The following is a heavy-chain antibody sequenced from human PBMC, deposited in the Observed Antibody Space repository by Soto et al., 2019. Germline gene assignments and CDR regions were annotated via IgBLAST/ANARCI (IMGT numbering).Heavy chain of an antibody. Sequence: TSETLSLTCAVSGGSISSGGYSWSWIRQPPGKGLERIGYIYHSGSTYYNPSLKSRVTISVDRSKNQIYLKLSSVTAADTAVYYCARDKITGLFDYWGQGTLVTVSS. CDR1: GGSISSGGYS. CDR2: IYHSGST. D-gene: IGHD2-8*02. V-gene: IGHV4-30-2*01. J-gene: IGHJ4*02. CDR3: ARDKITGLFDY.